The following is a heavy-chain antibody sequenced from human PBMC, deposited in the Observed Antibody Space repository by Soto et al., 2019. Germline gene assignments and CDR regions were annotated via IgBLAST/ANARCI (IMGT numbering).Heavy chain of an antibody. J-gene: IGHJ6*02. Sequence: VGSLRLSCVGSGFNFSTYSINWVRQAPGKGLEWVESISYSGGSTNYADSVRGRFTISRDNSKNTLYLQMNSLRAEDTAVYYCARVNLKNPLKRYYYDSSGYLFPYGMDVWGQGTTVTVSS. D-gene: IGHD3-22*01. V-gene: IGHV3-23*01. CDR1: GFNFSTYS. CDR3: ARVNLKNPLKRYYYDSSGYLFPYGMDV. CDR2: ISYSGGST.